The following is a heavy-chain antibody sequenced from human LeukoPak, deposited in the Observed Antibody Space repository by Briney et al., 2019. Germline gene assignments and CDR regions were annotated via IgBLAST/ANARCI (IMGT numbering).Heavy chain of an antibody. D-gene: IGHD6-19*01. Sequence: KTSETLSLTCTVSGGSISSYYWSWIRQPPRKGLEWIGYIYYSGSTNYNPSLKSRVTISVDTSKNQFSLKLSSVTAADTAVYYCARRAWYSSGWYYFDYWGQGTLVTVSS. CDR1: GGSISSYY. J-gene: IGHJ4*02. CDR3: ARRAWYSSGWYYFDY. V-gene: IGHV4-59*08. CDR2: IYYSGST.